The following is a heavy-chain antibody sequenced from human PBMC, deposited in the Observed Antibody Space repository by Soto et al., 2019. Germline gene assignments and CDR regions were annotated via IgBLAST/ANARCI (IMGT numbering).Heavy chain of an antibody. D-gene: IGHD6-19*01. Sequence: QVQLVQPGAEVKKPGASVKVSCKASGYTFTSYGISWVRQAPGQGLEWMGWISAYNGNTNYAQKFQGRVTMTRDTSISTAYMELSRLRSDDTAVYYCARDGGGSGWTRWGQGTLVTVSS. V-gene: IGHV1-18*01. J-gene: IGHJ4*02. CDR3: ARDGGGSGWTR. CDR2: ISAYNGNT. CDR1: GYTFTSYG.